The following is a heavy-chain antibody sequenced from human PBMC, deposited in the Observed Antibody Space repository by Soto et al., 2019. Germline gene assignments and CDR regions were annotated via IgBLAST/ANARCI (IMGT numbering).Heavy chain of an antibody. V-gene: IGHV4-59*01. D-gene: IGHD3-16*01. CDR2: IYYSGST. J-gene: IGHJ4*02. CDR3: ARDRGGYFDY. Sequence: SETLSLTCTVSGGSISSYYWIWIRQPPGKGLEWIGYIYYSGSTNYNPSLKSRVTISVDTSKNQFSLKLSSVTAADTAVYYCARDRGGYFDYWGQGTLVTVSS. CDR1: GGSISSYY.